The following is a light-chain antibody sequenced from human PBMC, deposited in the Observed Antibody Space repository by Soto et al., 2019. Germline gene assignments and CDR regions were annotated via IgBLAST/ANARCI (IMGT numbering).Light chain of an antibody. CDR3: SSYTSSSTYV. Sequence: QSALTQPPSASGSPGQSVTISCTGTFNDVGGYNYVSWYQQHPGKAPKVIIYEVYKRPSGVPDRFSGSKSGKTASLTVSGLQADDEADYYCSSYTSSSTYVFGTGTKLTVL. J-gene: IGLJ1*01. CDR2: EVY. CDR1: FNDVGGYNY. V-gene: IGLV2-8*01.